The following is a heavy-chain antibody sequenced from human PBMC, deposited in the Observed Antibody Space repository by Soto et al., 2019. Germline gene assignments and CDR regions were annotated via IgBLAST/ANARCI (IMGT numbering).Heavy chain of an antibody. D-gene: IGHD3-16*01. V-gene: IGHV3-74*01. CDR2: IASDGSP. CDR3: TRGGRAGYNAPLGD. CDR1: GFTFSSYW. Sequence: EVQLEESGGALVQPGGSLRLSCAASGFTFSSYWMHWVRQAPGKGLMWVSRIASDGSPSYADSVKGRFSISRDNAKNTVYLQMTRRRVEDTALHCCTRGGRAGYNAPLGDWGQGTLVTGAS. J-gene: IGHJ4*02.